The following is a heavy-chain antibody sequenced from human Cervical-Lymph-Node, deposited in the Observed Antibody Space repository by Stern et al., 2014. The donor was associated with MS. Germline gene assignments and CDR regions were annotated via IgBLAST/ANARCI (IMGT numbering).Heavy chain of an antibody. J-gene: IGHJ2*01. CDR2: ISDTGTT. D-gene: IGHD2-21*02. V-gene: IGHV4-59*02. CDR3: ARDPSTTASDWFFDL. CDR1: GGAVSDYY. Sequence: QVQLVESGPGLVKPSETLSLTCTVSGGAVSDYYWTCIRQRPGKGLEWIGYISDTGTTNYNPSLHSRVTITLDTSQNQVSLRLRSVTAADTAVYYCARDPSTTASDWFFDLWGRGSLVTVSS.